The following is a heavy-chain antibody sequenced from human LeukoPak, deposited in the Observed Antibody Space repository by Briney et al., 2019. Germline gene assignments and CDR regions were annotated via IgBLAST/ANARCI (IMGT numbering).Heavy chain of an antibody. CDR1: GGSFSGYY. Sequence: SETLSLTCAVYGGSFSGYYWSWIRQHPGKGLEWIGYIYYSGSTYYNPSLKSRVTISVDTSKNQFSLKLSSVTAADTAVYYCARVVGDGYSDYWGQGTLVTVSS. CDR2: IYYSGST. V-gene: IGHV4-31*11. J-gene: IGHJ4*02. CDR3: ARVVGDGYSDY. D-gene: IGHD5-24*01.